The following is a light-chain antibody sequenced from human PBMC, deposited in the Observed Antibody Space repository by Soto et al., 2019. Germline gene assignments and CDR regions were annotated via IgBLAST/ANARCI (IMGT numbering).Light chain of an antibody. CDR1: QNIRSR. J-gene: IGKJ1*01. Sequence: DFQMTQSPSTLSASVGDRVTITCRASQNIRSRLAWFQQKPGKAPKLLIYDSTSLESGLTQRFSGSGSGTEFTLTISSLQTDDFLTYYCQQYHSYCTFGQGTKVE. CDR2: DST. CDR3: QQYHSYCT. V-gene: IGKV1-5*01.